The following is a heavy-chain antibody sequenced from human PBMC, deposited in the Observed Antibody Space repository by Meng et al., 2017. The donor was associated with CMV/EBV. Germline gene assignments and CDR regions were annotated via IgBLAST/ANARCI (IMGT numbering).Heavy chain of an antibody. CDR1: GGSFSGYY. Sequence: ESLRLSCAVYGGSFSGYYWSWIRQPPGKGLEWIGEINHSGSTNYNPSLKSRVTISVDTSKNQFSLKLSSVTAADTAVYYCARGRTVTIMYYYYGMDVWGQGTTVTVSS. CDR3: ARGRTVTIMYYYYGMDV. D-gene: IGHD4-17*01. J-gene: IGHJ6*02. V-gene: IGHV4-34*01. CDR2: INHSGST.